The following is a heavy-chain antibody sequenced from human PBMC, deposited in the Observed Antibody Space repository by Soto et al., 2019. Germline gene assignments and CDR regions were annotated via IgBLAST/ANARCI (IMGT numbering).Heavy chain of an antibody. V-gene: IGHV4-30-4*01. D-gene: IGHD3-10*01. CDR2: IYYSGST. CDR1: GGSISSGDYY. Sequence: SETLSLTCTVSGGSISSGDYYWSWIRQPPGKGLEWIGYIYYSGSTYYNPSLKSRVTISVDTSKNQFSLKLSSVTAADTAVYYCARVITMVRGVIIPPNWFDPWGQGTLVTVSS. J-gene: IGHJ5*02. CDR3: ARVITMVRGVIIPPNWFDP.